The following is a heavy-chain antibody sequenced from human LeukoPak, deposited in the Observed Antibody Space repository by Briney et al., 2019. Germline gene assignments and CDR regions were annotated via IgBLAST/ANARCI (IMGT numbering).Heavy chain of an antibody. D-gene: IGHD2-21*01. Sequence: SETLSLTRTVSGDSISNSYWSWIRQPPGKGLEWIGYIFYTGDSNYNPSLKSRVTISLDTSKSQVSLKLSSVTAADTAVFYCARHRFASPFDSWGQGTLVTVSS. V-gene: IGHV4-59*08. CDR1: GDSISNSY. J-gene: IGHJ4*02. CDR3: ARHRFASPFDS. CDR2: IFYTGDS.